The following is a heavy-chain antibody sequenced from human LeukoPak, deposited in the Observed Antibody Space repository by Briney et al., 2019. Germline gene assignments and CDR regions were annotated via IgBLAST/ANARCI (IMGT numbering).Heavy chain of an antibody. J-gene: IGHJ4*02. CDR1: GYIFNNYG. CDR3: ARDVQNYDILTNYYPIDS. CDR2: ISAYNGNT. V-gene: IGHV1-18*01. D-gene: IGHD3-9*01. Sequence: ASVKVSCKASGYIFNNYGISWVRQAPGQGLEWLGWISAYNGNTNYAQNLQGRVTMTTDTSTSTAYMELRSQGSDETAMYYCARDVQNYDILTNYYPIDSWGQGTLVTVSS.